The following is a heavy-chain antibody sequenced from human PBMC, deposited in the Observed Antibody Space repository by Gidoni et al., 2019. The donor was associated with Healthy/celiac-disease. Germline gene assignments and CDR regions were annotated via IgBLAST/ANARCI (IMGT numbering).Heavy chain of an antibody. CDR2: IKQDGSEK. V-gene: IGHV3-7*04. CDR3: ARAKGWIQLWLLLDY. D-gene: IGHD5-18*01. CDR1: GFTFSSYW. Sequence: EVQLVESGGGLVQPGGSLRLSCAASGFTFSSYWMSWVRQAPGKGLEWVANIKQDGSEKYYVDSVKGRFTISRDNAKNSLYLQMNSLRAEDTAVYYCARAKGWIQLWLLLDYWGQGTLVTVSS. J-gene: IGHJ4*02.